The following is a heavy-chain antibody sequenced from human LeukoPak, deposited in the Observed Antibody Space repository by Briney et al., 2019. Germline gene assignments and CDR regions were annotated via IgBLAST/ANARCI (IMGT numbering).Heavy chain of an antibody. CDR3: ASQQWLVAILDY. D-gene: IGHD6-19*01. CDR1: GRSFSGYY. CDR2: INHSGST. J-gene: IGHJ4*02. Sequence: SETLSLTCAVYGRSFSGYYWSWIRQPPGKGLEWIGEINHSGSTNYNPSLKSRVTISVDTSKNQFSLKLSTVTAADTAVYYCASQQWLVAILDYWGQGTLVTVSS. V-gene: IGHV4-34*01.